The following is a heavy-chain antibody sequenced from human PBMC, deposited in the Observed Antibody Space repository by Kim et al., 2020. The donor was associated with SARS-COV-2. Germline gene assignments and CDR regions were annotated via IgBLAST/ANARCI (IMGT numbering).Heavy chain of an antibody. CDR3: AKNSWSVTSARYYFDY. V-gene: IGHV3-23*01. J-gene: IGHJ4*01. Sequence: GGSLRLSCAASGFTFSSYAMSWVRQAPGKGLEWVSAISSSGGSTYYEYAVKGWSTISRDNSKTTQYLQMNIRRAENTAVYYGAKNSWSVTSARYYFDYWG. D-gene: IGHD2-2*01. CDR1: GFTFSSYA. CDR2: ISSSGGST.